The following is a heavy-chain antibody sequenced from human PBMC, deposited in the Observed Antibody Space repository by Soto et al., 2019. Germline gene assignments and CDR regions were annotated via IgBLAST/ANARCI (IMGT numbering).Heavy chain of an antibody. CDR3: VRQQYDFLVDP. J-gene: IGHJ5*02. CDR1: EFSISPYW. CDR2: IKEDGSAA. Sequence: GGSLRLSCVASEFSISPYWMSWVRQAPGKGLEWVANIKEDGSAARYVDSARDRFLISRDNTKNSLYLQMTNLRAEDTAIYYCVRQQYDFLVDPWGQGTLVTVSS. V-gene: IGHV3-7*03. D-gene: IGHD3-16*01.